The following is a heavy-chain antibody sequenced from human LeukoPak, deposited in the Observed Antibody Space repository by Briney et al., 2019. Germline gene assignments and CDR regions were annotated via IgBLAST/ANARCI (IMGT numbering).Heavy chain of an antibody. CDR1: GFTFSSYA. CDR2: VSGSGGST. V-gene: IGHV3-23*01. Sequence: GGSLRLSCAASGFTFSSYAMSWVRQAPGKGLEWVSAVSGSGGSTYYADSVKGRFTISRDNSKNTLYLQMNSLRAEDTAVYYCAKASRVVGALDYWGQGTLVTVSS. D-gene: IGHD1-26*01. CDR3: AKASRVVGALDY. J-gene: IGHJ4*02.